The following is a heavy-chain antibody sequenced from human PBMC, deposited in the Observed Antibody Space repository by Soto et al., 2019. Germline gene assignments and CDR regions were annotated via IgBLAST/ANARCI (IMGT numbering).Heavy chain of an antibody. CDR1: GFSVSGND. J-gene: IGHJ4*02. CDR3: ASHHISGWLYFDS. D-gene: IGHD6-19*01. Sequence: QLQLLESGGDLVKPGGSLRLSCAASGFSVSGNDLSWIRQAPGKGLEWVSSIGSSGRAIYYADSVKGRFTISRDNAKDSLYLHMSSLRAEDTAIYYCASHHISGWLYFDSWGQGTLVTVSS. CDR2: IGSSGRAI. V-gene: IGHV3-11*01.